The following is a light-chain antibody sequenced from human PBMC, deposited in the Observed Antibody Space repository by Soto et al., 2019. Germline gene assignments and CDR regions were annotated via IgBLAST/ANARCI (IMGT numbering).Light chain of an antibody. CDR2: NAF. CDR1: QSVSSSY. CDR3: QQYNTRTWT. Sequence: EIVLTQSPGTLSLSPGERATLSCRASQSVSSSYLAWYQQKPGQAPRLLIYNAFNRATGIPDRFSGSGSGTDFTLTISSLQSEDFAIYYCQQYNTRTWTFGQGTKVDIK. V-gene: IGKV3-20*01. J-gene: IGKJ1*01.